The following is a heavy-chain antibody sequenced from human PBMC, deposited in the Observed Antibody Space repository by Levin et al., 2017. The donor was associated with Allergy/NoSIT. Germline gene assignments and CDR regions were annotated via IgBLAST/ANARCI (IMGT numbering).Heavy chain of an antibody. V-gene: IGHV3-30-3*01. J-gene: IGHJ4*02. CDR1: GFTFSNYA. CDR2: ISDDGSSE. D-gene: IGHD1-1*01. Sequence: GGSLRLSCAASGFTFSNYAMHWVRQAPGKGLEWVGVISDDGSSEFYIDSVKGRFTISRDNSKNGLYLQMDSLRAEDTALYYCVREIAEEGTWGQGTLVIVSS. CDR3: VREIAEEGT.